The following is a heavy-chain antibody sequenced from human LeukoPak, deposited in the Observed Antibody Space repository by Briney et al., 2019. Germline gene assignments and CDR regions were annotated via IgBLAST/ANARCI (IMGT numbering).Heavy chain of an antibody. CDR2: INRDWSST. J-gene: IGHJ4*02. CDR3: ARVRN. CDR1: GVTLSSYW. V-gene: IGHV3-74*01. Sequence: PGGSLRLSCAASGVTLSSYWMHWVRQAPGKGLVWVSRINRDWSSTSYADSVKGRFTICRDNAKNTLYLQMNSLRAEDTAVYYCARVRNWGQGTLVTVSS.